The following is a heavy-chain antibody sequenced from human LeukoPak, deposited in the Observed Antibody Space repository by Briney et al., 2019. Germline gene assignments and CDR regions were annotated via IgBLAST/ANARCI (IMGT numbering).Heavy chain of an antibody. CDR3: ARGTTVVTPMYY. D-gene: IGHD4-23*01. V-gene: IGHV4-34*01. Sequence: SETLSLTCAVYGGSFSGYYWSWIRQPPGKGLEWIGEINHSGSTNYNPSLRSRVTISVDTSKNQFSLKLSSVTAADTAVYYCARGTTVVTPMYYWGQGTLVTVSS. CDR2: INHSGST. CDR1: GGSFSGYY. J-gene: IGHJ4*02.